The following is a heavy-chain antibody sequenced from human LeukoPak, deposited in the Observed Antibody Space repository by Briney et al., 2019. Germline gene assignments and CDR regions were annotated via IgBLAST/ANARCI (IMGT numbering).Heavy chain of an antibody. J-gene: IGHJ4*02. Sequence: GRSLRLSCAASGFTFSSYAMHWVRQAPGKGLEWVAVISYDGSNKYYADSVKGRFTISRDNSKNTLYLQMNSLRAEDTAVYYCARDRSRTLWFGEFQDYWGQGTLVNVSS. CDR2: ISYDGSNK. V-gene: IGHV3-30*04. D-gene: IGHD3-10*01. CDR1: GFTFSSYA. CDR3: ARDRSRTLWFGEFQDY.